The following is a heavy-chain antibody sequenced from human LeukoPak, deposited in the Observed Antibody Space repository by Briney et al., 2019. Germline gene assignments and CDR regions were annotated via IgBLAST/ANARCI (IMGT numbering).Heavy chain of an antibody. CDR3: ARHPQFVCSSTSCHGIFDY. CDR2: IYYSGST. D-gene: IGHD2-2*01. J-gene: IGHJ4*02. Sequence: PGGSLRLSCAASGFTFSSYSMNWVRQAPGKGLEWIGYIYYSGSTNYNPSLKSRVTISVDTSKNQFSLKLSSVTAADTAVYYCARHPQFVCSSTSCHGIFDYWGQGTLVTVSS. V-gene: IGHV4-59*08. CDR1: GFTFSSYS.